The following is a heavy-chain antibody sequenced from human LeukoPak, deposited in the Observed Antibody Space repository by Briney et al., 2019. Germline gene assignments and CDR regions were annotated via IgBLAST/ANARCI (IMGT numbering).Heavy chain of an antibody. CDR2: INPNSGGT. Sequence: ASVKVSCTASGYTFTGYYMHWVRQAPGQGLEWMGWINPNSGGTNYAQKFQGRVTMTRDTSISTAYMELSRLRSDDTAVYYCARGHCSGGSCPTDYWGQGTLVTVSS. V-gene: IGHV1-2*02. D-gene: IGHD2-15*01. CDR1: GYTFTGYY. CDR3: ARGHCSGGSCPTDY. J-gene: IGHJ4*02.